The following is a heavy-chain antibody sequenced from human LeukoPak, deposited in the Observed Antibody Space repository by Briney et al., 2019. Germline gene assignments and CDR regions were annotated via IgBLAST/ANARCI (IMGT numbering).Heavy chain of an antibody. V-gene: IGHV3-23*01. CDR1: GLTFSSYV. J-gene: IGHJ4*02. CDR3: AKVSPRWFGELLGQLDC. CDR2: ISGSGDST. Sequence: GSLRLSCAASGLTFSSYVMSWVRQAPGKGLEWVSVISGSGDSTYYADSVKGRFTISRDSSKNTLYLQMNRLRAEDTAVYYCAKVSPRWFGELLGQLDCWGQGTLVTVSS. D-gene: IGHD3-10*01.